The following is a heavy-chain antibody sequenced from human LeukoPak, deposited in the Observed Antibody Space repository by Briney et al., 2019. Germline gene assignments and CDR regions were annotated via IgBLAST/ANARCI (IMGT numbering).Heavy chain of an antibody. V-gene: IGHV4-34*01. J-gene: IGHJ4*02. CDR2: INHSGST. Sequence: GSLRLSCAASGFTFSSYAMSWIRQPPGKGLEWIGEINHSGSTNYNPSLKSRVTISVDTSKNQFSLKLSSVTAADTAVYYCARPTFNYYDSSGYYSHWGQGTLVTVSS. CDR1: GFTFSSYA. CDR3: ARPTFNYYDSSGYYSH. D-gene: IGHD3-22*01.